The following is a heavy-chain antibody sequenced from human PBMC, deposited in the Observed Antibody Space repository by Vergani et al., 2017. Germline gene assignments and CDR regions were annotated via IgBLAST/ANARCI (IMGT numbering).Heavy chain of an antibody. Sequence: EVQLVESGGGLVQPGGSLRLSCAASGFTVSSNYMSWVRQAPGKGLEWVSVIYSGGSTYYADSVKGRFTISSDNSKNTLYLQMNSLRAEDTAVYYCARVNDFWSGYSAMDVWGKGTTVTVSS. V-gene: IGHV3-66*01. CDR2: IYSGGST. D-gene: IGHD3-3*01. J-gene: IGHJ6*03. CDR3: ARVNDFWSGYSAMDV. CDR1: GFTVSSNY.